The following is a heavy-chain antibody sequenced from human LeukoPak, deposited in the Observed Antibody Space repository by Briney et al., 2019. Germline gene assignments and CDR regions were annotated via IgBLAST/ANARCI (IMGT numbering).Heavy chain of an antibody. CDR1: GYTFTGYY. V-gene: IGHV1-2*02. Sequence: GASVKVSCKASGYTFTGYYMHWVRQAPGQGLEWMGWINPNSGGTNYAQKFQGRVTMTRDTSISTAYMELSRLRSDDTAVYYCARVVYIAGQWKLHFDYWGQGTLVTVSS. J-gene: IGHJ4*02. CDR3: ARVVYIAGQWKLHFDY. CDR2: INPNSGGT. D-gene: IGHD1-26*01.